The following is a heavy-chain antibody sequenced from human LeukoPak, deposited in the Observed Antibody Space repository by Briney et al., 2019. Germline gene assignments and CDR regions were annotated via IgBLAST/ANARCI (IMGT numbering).Heavy chain of an antibody. J-gene: IGHJ5*02. V-gene: IGHV3-23*01. Sequence: GGSLRLSCAASGFTVNTYAMSWVRQAPGKGLEWVSGISGSGGNTYYADSVKGRFTISRDNAKNSLYLQMNSLRAEDTAVYYCARFIVREDWFDPWGQGTLVTVSS. D-gene: IGHD2-21*01. CDR2: ISGSGGNT. CDR1: GFTVNTYA. CDR3: ARFIVREDWFDP.